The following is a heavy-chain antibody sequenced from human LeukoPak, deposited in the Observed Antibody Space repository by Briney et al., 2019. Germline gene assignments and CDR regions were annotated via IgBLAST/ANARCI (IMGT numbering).Heavy chain of an antibody. J-gene: IGHJ4*02. Sequence: GSVKVSCKASGYTFTGYYMHWVRQAPGQGLEWMGWINPNSGGTNYAQKFQGRVTMTRDTSISTAYMELRSLRSDDTAVYYCARDRGAAYHYYDSSGYSSPFDYWGQGTLVTVSS. CDR1: GYTFTGYY. D-gene: IGHD3-22*01. CDR2: INPNSGGT. V-gene: IGHV1-2*02. CDR3: ARDRGAAYHYYDSSGYSSPFDY.